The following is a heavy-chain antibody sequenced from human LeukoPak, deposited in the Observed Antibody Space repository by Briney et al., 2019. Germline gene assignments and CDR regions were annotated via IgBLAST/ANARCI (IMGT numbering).Heavy chain of an antibody. Sequence: GGSLRLSCAASGFTFSTYSMNWVRQAPGKGLEWVSYISSSSTTIYYADSVKGRFTISRDNAKNSLYLQMNSLRAEDTAVYYCARDLGDSGDYRNDAFDIWGQGTMVTV. CDR3: ARDLGDSGDYRNDAFDI. D-gene: IGHD4-17*01. J-gene: IGHJ3*02. CDR2: ISSSSTTI. V-gene: IGHV3-48*04. CDR1: GFTFSTYS.